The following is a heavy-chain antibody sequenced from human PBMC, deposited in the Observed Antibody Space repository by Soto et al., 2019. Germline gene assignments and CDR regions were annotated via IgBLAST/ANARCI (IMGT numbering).Heavy chain of an antibody. D-gene: IGHD4-17*01. Sequence: APVEGSCQASWYTLTYYTVHLVRQAPGQGLEWLGWMNPNTGHSVPSWKFQGRVTLSSNASATTTFMELTNQRSDDTAVYYCATTVIIPDLVDSWGQGTLVTVSS. J-gene: IGHJ4*02. CDR1: WYTLTYYT. V-gene: IGHV1-8*02. CDR3: ATTVIIPDLVDS. CDR2: MNPNTGHS.